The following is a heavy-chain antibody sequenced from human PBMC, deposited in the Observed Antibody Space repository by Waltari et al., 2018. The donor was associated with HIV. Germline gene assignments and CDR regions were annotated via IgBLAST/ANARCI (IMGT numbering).Heavy chain of an antibody. Sequence: QVQLEESGGGVVQPGRSLRLSCAASGFIFNNYGMHWVRQAPGKGLEWVALSWYDGISKYYAESVKGRFTISRDKSKNTLYLEMNSLRAEDTAVYYCAREGYCSGGSCPLPHWGQGTTVTVSS. CDR3: AREGYCSGGSCPLPH. D-gene: IGHD2-15*01. V-gene: IGHV3-33*01. CDR1: GFIFNNYG. CDR2: SWYDGISK. J-gene: IGHJ6*02.